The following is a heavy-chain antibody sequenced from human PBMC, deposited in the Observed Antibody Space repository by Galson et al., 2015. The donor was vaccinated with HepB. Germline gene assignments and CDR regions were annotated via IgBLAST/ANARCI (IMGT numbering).Heavy chain of an antibody. CDR2: ISSSSSTI. CDR3: ARGLARTGINY. D-gene: IGHD1-1*01. CDR1: GFTFSSYS. J-gene: IGHJ4*02. V-gene: IGHV3-48*01. Sequence: SLRLSCAASGFTFSSYSMNWVRQAPGKGLEWVSYISSSSSTIYYADSVKGRFTISRDNAKNSLYLQMNSLRAEDTAVYYCARGLARTGINYWDQGTLVTVSS.